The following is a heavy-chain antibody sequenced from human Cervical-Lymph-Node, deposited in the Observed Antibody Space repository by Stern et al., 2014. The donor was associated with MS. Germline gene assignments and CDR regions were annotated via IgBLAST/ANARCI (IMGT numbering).Heavy chain of an antibody. Sequence: QVQLGQSGAEVKKPGASVKVSCKASGYTFTSYYMHWVRQAPGQGLEWMGIINPSGGSTSYAQKFQGRVTMTRDTSTSTVYMELSSLRSEDTAVYYCARGGWIAVAGTFRSWFDPWGQGTLVTVSS. CDR1: GYTFTSYY. D-gene: IGHD6-19*01. CDR2: INPSGGST. CDR3: ARGGWIAVAGTFRSWFDP. J-gene: IGHJ5*02. V-gene: IGHV1-46*01.